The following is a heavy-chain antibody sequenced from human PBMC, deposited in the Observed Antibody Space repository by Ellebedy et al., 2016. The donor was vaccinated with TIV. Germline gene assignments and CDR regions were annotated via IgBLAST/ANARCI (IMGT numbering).Heavy chain of an antibody. J-gene: IGHJ4*02. CDR2: ISPEYGNT. D-gene: IGHD7-27*01. CDR3: ARGFPASVVLTGTFDY. CDR1: GYSFSSYG. V-gene: IGHV1-18*04. Sequence: AASVKVSCKASGYSFSSYGISWVRQAPGQGLEWMGWISPEYGNTDYVDKFQGRVTMTTDKPTATAYMELRRLRSDDTAVYYCARGFPASVVLTGTFDYWGQGTPLTVSS.